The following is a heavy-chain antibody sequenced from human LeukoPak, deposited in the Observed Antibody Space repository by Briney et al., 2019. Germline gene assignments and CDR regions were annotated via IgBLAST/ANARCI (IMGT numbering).Heavy chain of an antibody. V-gene: IGHV1-46*01. CDR2: INPGSGSA. CDR3: ARDYTKNWCVDY. J-gene: IGHJ4*02. CDR1: GYTFTNNL. D-gene: IGHD2-8*02. Sequence: ASVTVSCKASGYTFTNNLIHWVRQAPGQGLEWMSKINPGSGSATYAQKFQGRVTVTRDMSTNTVYMELSSLRSEDTAVYYCARDYTKNWCVDYWGQGTLVTVSS.